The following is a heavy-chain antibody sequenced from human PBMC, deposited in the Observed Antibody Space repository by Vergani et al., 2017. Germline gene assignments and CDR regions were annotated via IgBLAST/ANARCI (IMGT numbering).Heavy chain of an antibody. CDR2: ISYDGTQK. Sequence: QVHLVESGGGVVQPGRSLRLSCVVSGFTSSYYGMHWVRQAPGKGREWVAGISYDGTQKYYADSVKGRFTISRDNSKSTLYLQMNSLRTEDTAVYYCATKSCGTPGCQIGYFREWGQGTLVTVSS. D-gene: IGHD1-1*01. J-gene: IGHJ1*01. V-gene: IGHV3-30*03. CDR1: GFTSSYYG. CDR3: ATKSCGTPGCQIGYFRE.